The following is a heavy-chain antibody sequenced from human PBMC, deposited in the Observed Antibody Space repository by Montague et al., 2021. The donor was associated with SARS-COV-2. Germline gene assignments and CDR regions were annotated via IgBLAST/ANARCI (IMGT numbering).Heavy chain of an antibody. CDR3: ALPLGGARFDP. CDR2: IYHSGTT. D-gene: IGHD1-26*01. Sequence: SETLSLTCAVSGGSITSDNWWTWVRQSPGKGLEWIGEIYHSGTTNYNPSLQSRLTISIDKSRNHLSLNLTSVTAADTAMYYCALPLGGARFDPWGQGILVTVSS. V-gene: IGHV4-4*02. CDR1: GGSITSDNW. J-gene: IGHJ5*02.